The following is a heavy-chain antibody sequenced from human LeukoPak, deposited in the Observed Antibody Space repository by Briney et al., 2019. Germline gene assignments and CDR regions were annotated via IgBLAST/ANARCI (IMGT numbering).Heavy chain of an antibody. D-gene: IGHD3-10*01. Sequence: GGSLRLSCAASGFTFSSYWMHWVRQAPGKGLVWVSRINSDGNSTNYADSVKGRFTISRDNAKNTLYLQMNSLRAEDTAVYYYARVQYYGSGSYYNWFDPWGQGTLVTVSS. V-gene: IGHV3-74*01. J-gene: IGHJ5*02. CDR3: ARVQYYGSGSYYNWFDP. CDR1: GFTFSSYW. CDR2: INSDGNST.